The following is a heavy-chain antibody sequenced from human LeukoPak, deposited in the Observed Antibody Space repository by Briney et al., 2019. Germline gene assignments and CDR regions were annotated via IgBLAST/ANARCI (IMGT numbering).Heavy chain of an antibody. V-gene: IGHV3-49*04. CDR3: SRDGNYYDSDYYYYMDV. CDR2: IRSKAYGGTT. D-gene: IGHD3-22*01. J-gene: IGHJ6*03. CDR1: GFTFGDYA. Sequence: TGGSLRLSCTASGFTFGDYALSWVRQAPGKGLEWVGFIRSKAYGGTTEYAASVTGRFTISRDDSESIAYLQMNSLKTEDTAVYYCSRDGNYYDSDYYYYMDVWGKGTTVTISS.